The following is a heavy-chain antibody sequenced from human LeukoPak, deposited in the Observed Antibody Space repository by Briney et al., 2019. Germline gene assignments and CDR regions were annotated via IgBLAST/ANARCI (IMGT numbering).Heavy chain of an antibody. V-gene: IGHV1-2*02. J-gene: IGHJ4*02. D-gene: IGHD6-19*01. CDR1: GYTFTGYY. CDR3: ARGSSSGWRSFDY. CDR2: INPNSGGT. Sequence: ASVKVSCKASGYTFTGYYMHWVRQAPGQGLEWMGWINPNSGGTNYAQKFRGRVTMTRDTSISTAYMELSRLRSDDTAVYYCARGSSSGWRSFDYWGQGTLVTVSS.